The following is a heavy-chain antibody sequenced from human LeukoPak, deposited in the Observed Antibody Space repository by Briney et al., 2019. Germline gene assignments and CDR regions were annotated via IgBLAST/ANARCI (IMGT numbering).Heavy chain of an antibody. D-gene: IGHD2-2*01. V-gene: IGHV3-21*01. CDR2: ISSSSSYI. CDR3: ARLCSSTSWEDY. J-gene: IGHJ4*02. CDR1: GFTFSSYS. Sequence: GGSLRLSCAASGFTFSSYSMNWVRQAPGKGLEWVSSISSSSSYIYYADSVKGRFTISRDNAKNSLYLQMNSLRAEDTAVYYCARLCSSTSWEDYWGQGTLVTVSS.